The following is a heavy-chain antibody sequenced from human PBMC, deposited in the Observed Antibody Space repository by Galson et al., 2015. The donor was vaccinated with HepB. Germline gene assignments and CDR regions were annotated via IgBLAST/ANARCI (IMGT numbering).Heavy chain of an antibody. Sequence: SLRLSCAASGFTFSNAWMNWVRQAPGKGPEWVGRIKSKTDGGTTDYAAPVKGRFTISRDDSKNTLYLQMNSLKTEDTAVYYCTTDSLRSNWPSGGGDWGQGTLVAVSS. CDR1: GFTFSNAW. CDR3: TTDSLRSNWPSGGGD. V-gene: IGHV3-15*07. CDR2: IKSKTDGGTT. J-gene: IGHJ4*02. D-gene: IGHD3-16*01.